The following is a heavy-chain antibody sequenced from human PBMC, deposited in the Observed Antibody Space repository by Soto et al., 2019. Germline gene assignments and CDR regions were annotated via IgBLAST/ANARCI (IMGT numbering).Heavy chain of an antibody. Sequence: GGSLRLSCAASGFTFSTYSMNWVRQAPGKGLEWVSYISSSSTTIYYADSVKGRFTISRDSATLYLQMNSLRAEDTALYFCARHYYDSYYYYMDVWGKGTTVTVSS. D-gene: IGHD3-22*01. CDR2: ISSSSTTI. CDR1: GFTFSTYS. J-gene: IGHJ6*03. V-gene: IGHV3-48*01. CDR3: ARHYYDSYYYYMDV.